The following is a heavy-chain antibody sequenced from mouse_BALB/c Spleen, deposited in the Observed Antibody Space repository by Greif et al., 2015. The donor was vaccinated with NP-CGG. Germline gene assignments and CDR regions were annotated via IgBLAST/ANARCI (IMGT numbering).Heavy chain of an antibody. CDR1: GYAFTNYL. CDR2: INPGSGGT. V-gene: IGHV1-54*01. Sequence: QVQLQQPGAELVRPGTSVKVSCKASGYAFTNYLIEWVKQRPGQGLEWIGVINPGSGGTNYNEKFKGKATLTADKSSSTAYMQLSSLTSDDSAVYFCARSREPYYFDYWGQGTTLTVSS. J-gene: IGHJ2*01. CDR3: ARSREPYYFDY.